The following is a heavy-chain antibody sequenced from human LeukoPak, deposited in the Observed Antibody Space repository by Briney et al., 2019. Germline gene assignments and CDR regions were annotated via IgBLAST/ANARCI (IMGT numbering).Heavy chain of an antibody. V-gene: IGHV3-74*01. J-gene: IGHJ3*02. CDR3: SGSYYAFDI. CDR2: ISNDGTST. CDR1: GLTFSNYW. Sequence: PGRSLRLSCAVSGLTFSNYWMHWVRQAPGKGLVWVSRISNDGTSTSYADSVKGRFTISRDNAKNTLYLQMNSLRGEDTAVYYCSGSYYAFDIWGQGTMVTVSS. D-gene: IGHD1-26*01.